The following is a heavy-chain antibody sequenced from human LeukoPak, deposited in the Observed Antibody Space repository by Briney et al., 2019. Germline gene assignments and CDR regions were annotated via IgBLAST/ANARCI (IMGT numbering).Heavy chain of an antibody. V-gene: IGHV4-59*08. CDR2: IFYARST. CDR3: ASGERGYSYGPLDY. D-gene: IGHD5-18*01. J-gene: IGHJ4*02. CDR1: GGSIRSYY. Sequence: SETLSLTCTVSGGSIRSYYWSWIRQPPGKGLEWIGYIFYARSTTYNPSLKSRVTISIDTSKNQFSLKLNSVTAADTAVYYCASGERGYSYGPLDYWGQGILVTVSS.